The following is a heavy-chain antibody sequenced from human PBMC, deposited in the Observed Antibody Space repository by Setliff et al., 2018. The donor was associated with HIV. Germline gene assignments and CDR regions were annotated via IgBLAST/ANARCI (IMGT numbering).Heavy chain of an antibody. Sequence: GGSLRLSCAASGFMFDDYGMSWVRQVPGKGLEWVSSINWNGGTTNYADSVKGRFTISRDNAKNSLYLQMNSLRGEDTALYYCARDGHYYDSSGYLVWSYYFDYWGQGTLVTVSS. CDR2: INWNGGTT. CDR3: ARDGHYYDSSGYLVWSYYFDY. V-gene: IGHV3-20*04. D-gene: IGHD3-22*01. J-gene: IGHJ4*02. CDR1: GFMFDDYG.